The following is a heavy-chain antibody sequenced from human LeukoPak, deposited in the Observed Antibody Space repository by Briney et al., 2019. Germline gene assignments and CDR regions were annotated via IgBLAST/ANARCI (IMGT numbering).Heavy chain of an antibody. CDR1: GGSFSGYY. CDR2: INHSGST. Sequence: SETLSLTCAVYGGSFSGYYWSWIRQPPGKGLEWIGEINHSGSTNYNPPLKSRVTISVDTSKNQFSLKLSSVTAADTAVYYCARNPRNDYVWGSYRSNDYWGQGTLVTVSS. V-gene: IGHV4-34*01. J-gene: IGHJ4*02. CDR3: ARNPRNDYVWGSYRSNDY. D-gene: IGHD3-16*02.